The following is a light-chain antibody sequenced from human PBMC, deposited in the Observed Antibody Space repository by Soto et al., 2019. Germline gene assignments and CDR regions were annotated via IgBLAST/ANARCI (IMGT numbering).Light chain of an antibody. CDR1: QGIRNF. Sequence: DIRMTQSPPSLSASVGDRVTITCRASQGIRNFVAWYQQKPGKPPKLLIYAASTLQSGVPSRFSGSGSGTDFTLTINSLQPEDVATYSCQKYSSVPVFGPGTKVEI. CDR3: QKYSSVPV. V-gene: IGKV1-27*01. J-gene: IGKJ3*01. CDR2: AAS.